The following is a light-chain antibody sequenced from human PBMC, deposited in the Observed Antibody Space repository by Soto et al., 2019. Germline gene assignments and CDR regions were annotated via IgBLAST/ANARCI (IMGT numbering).Light chain of an antibody. CDR1: QSVSSN. CDR2: GAS. J-gene: IGKJ1*01. CDR3: QQYNNWPPWT. Sequence: EIVMTQSPATLSVSPGERATLSCRASQSVSSNLAWYQQKPGQAPRLLIFGASIRDTGIPDRFSGSGSGTEFTLTISSLQSEDFAVYYCQQYNNWPPWTFGQGTKVDI. V-gene: IGKV3D-15*01.